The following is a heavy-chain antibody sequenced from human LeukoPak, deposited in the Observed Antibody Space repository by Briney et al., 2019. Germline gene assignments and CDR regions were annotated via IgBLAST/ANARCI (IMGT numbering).Heavy chain of an antibody. D-gene: IGHD6-19*01. CDR3: ASRGSAWYFDY. CDR2: IKQNESET. V-gene: IGHV3-7*01. J-gene: IGHJ4*02. Sequence: GGSLRLSCAVSGFTFSTYSMSWVRQAPGKGLEWVANIKQNESETYYADSVKGRFTVSRDNAKNLLYLQMNSLRAEDTAVYYCASRGSAWYFDYWGQGTLVTVSS. CDR1: GFTFSTYS.